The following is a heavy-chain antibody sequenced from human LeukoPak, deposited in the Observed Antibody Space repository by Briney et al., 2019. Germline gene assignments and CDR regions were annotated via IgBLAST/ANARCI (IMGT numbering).Heavy chain of an antibody. D-gene: IGHD6-19*01. CDR3: AKIPYSSGWVQNWFDP. V-gene: IGHV3-23*01. Sequence: GGSLRLSCAASGFTFGTYAMSWVRQAPGKGLEWISAISGSGGSTYYADSVMARFTISRDNSKNTLYLQMNSLRAEDTAVYYCAKIPYSSGWVQNWFDPWGQGTLVTVSS. CDR1: GFTFGTYA. CDR2: ISGSGGST. J-gene: IGHJ5*02.